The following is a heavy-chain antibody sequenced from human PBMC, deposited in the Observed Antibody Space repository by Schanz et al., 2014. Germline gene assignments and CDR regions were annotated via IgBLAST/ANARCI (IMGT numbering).Heavy chain of an antibody. CDR3: ARDRQQLVGRIGYYYGMDV. J-gene: IGHJ6*02. V-gene: IGHV3-30*04. Sequence: QMHLAESGGGVVQPGRSLRLSCAASGAASGFTFSNFAIHWVRQAPGKGLEWVAVISYDGSHKDYADSVKGRFTISRDNSKNTLYLQMNSLRAEDTAVYYCARDRQQLVGRIGYYYGMDVWGQGTTVTVSS. CDR2: ISYDGSHK. D-gene: IGHD6-13*01. CDR1: GFTFSNFA.